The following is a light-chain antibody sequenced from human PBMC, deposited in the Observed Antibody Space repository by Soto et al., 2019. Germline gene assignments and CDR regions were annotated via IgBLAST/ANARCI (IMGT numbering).Light chain of an antibody. V-gene: IGKV1-9*01. CDR1: QGITTS. CDR2: AAS. CDR3: QQLNTYPRT. J-gene: IGKJ3*01. Sequence: IQLTQSPFSLSSSVGDRVTITRRASQGITTSLAWYQQKPGKAPRLLIYAASTLQSGVPSRFSGSGSGTDFSLTITSLQPEDVATYYCQQLNTYPRTFGPGTKVDIK.